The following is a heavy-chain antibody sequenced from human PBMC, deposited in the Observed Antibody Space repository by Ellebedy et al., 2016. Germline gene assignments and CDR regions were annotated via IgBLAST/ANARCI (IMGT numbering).Heavy chain of an antibody. CDR3: ARSYDSSGYYPPPMDV. CDR1: GGSISSYY. V-gene: IGHV4-59*08. Sequence: SETLSLTCTVSGGSISSYYWSWIRQPPGKGLEWIGYIYYSGSTNYNPSLKSRVTISVDRSKNQFSLKLSSVTAADTAVYYCARSYDSSGYYPPPMDVWGKGTTVTVSS. CDR2: IYYSGST. D-gene: IGHD3-22*01. J-gene: IGHJ6*03.